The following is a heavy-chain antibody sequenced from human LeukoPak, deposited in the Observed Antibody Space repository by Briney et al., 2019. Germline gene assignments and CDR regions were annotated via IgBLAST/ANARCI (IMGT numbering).Heavy chain of an antibody. Sequence: SETLSLTCAVSGGSISSSNWWSWVRPPPGKGLEWIGEIYHSGSTNYNPSLKSRVTISVDMSKNQLSLNLRYVTAADTAVYYCARDGLTSPDDALDIWGQGKMVTVSS. V-gene: IGHV4-4*02. CDR2: IYHSGST. D-gene: IGHD4/OR15-4a*01. CDR1: GGSISSSNW. CDR3: ARDGLTSPDDALDI. J-gene: IGHJ3*02.